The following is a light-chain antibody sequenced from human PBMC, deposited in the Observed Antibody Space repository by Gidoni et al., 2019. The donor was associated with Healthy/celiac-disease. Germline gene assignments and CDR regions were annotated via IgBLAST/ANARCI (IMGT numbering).Light chain of an antibody. CDR2: DAS. CDR3: QQRSNWPPVT. J-gene: IGKJ5*01. CDR1: QSVSSY. V-gene: IGKV3-11*01. Sequence: EIVLTQSPATLSLSPGERATPSCRARQSVSSYLAWYQQKPGQAPRLLIYDASNRATGIPARFSGSGSGTDFTLTIISLEPEDFAVSYCQQRSNWPPVTFGQGTRLEIK.